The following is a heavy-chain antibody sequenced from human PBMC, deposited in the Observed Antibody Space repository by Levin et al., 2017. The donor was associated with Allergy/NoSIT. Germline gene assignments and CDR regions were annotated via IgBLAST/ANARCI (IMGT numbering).Heavy chain of an antibody. V-gene: IGHV3-23*01. CDR1: GFTFSSYA. Sequence: GESLKISCAASGFTFSSYAMSWVRQAPGKGLEWVSAISGSGGSTYYADSVKGRFTISRDNSKNTLYLQMNSLRAEDTAVYYCAKDNSALYYDYGMDVWGQGTTVTVSS. J-gene: IGHJ6*02. CDR2: ISGSGGST. CDR3: AKDNSALYYDYGMDV. D-gene: IGHD5-18*01.